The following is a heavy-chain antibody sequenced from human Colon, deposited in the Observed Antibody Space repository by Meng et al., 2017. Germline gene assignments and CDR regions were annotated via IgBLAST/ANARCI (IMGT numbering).Heavy chain of an antibody. CDR2: IWYDGSNK. CDR1: GFTFSSYG. D-gene: IGHD3-16*01. Sequence: LKISCAASGFTFSSYGMHWVRQAPGKGLEWVAVIWYDGSNKYYADSVKGRFTISRDNSKNTLYLQMNSLRAEDTAVYYCARDRGTRDFDYWGQGTLVTVSS. V-gene: IGHV3-33*01. CDR3: ARDRGTRDFDY. J-gene: IGHJ4*02.